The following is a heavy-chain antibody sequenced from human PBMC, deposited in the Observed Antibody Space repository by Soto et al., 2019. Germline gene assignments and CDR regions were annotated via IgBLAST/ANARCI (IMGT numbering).Heavy chain of an antibody. V-gene: IGHV4-39*02. J-gene: IGHJ1*01. CDR1: GGSIYSGDYY. Sequence: SESLSITCTVSGGSIYSGDYYWAGIRQPPEKGLEWIGSIYYRGTIYYNPSAKSRLTISVDTPKNQFSLKLSSVTAPDTPVYYCARDRGISPRPKYFQHWGQRPLVSVSS. D-gene: IGHD2-15*01. CDR2: IYYRGTI. CDR3: ARDRGISPRPKYFQH.